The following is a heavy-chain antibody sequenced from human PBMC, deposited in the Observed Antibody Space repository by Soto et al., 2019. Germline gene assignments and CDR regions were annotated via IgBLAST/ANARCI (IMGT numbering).Heavy chain of an antibody. CDR3: AKDISIPVGANNNNIVVDSFDY. J-gene: IGHJ4*02. Sequence: PGGSXRLSCASSGFTFTRFSIIWVRQAPGKGLELVSAISGSGGSTYYADSVKGRFTISRDNSKNTLYLQMNSLRAEDTAVYYCAKDISIPVGANNNNIVVDSFDYWGQGTLVTVSS. CDR2: ISGSGGST. D-gene: IGHD1-26*01. V-gene: IGHV3-23*01. CDR1: GFTFTRFS.